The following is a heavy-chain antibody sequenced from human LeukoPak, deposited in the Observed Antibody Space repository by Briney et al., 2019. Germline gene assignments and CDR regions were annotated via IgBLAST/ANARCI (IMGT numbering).Heavy chain of an antibody. Sequence: VGSLRLSCAASGFTFSSYSMNWVRQAPGKGLEWVSYISSSSSTIYYADYVKGRFTISRDNAKNSLYLQMNSLRAEDTAVYYCASTFGVVTRGAFDIWGQGTMVTVSS. J-gene: IGHJ3*02. D-gene: IGHD3-3*01. CDR3: ASTFGVVTRGAFDI. CDR2: ISSSSSTI. V-gene: IGHV3-48*01. CDR1: GFTFSSYS.